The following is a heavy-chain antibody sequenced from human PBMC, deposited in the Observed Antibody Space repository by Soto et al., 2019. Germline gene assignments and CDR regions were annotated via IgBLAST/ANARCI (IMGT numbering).Heavy chain of an antibody. V-gene: IGHV5-51*01. J-gene: IGHJ4*02. Sequence: GEALKISCKGSGYSLTSYKIAGVRQMPGKGLEWMWIIFPGDSDARYSPSVQGQFTISADKSTSTAYLQLSSLKPSDTALYSCARPATYYEPLCPYYFDYWGQGPLVTVSS. CDR2: IFPGDSDA. D-gene: IGHD3-3*01. CDR1: GYSLTSYK. CDR3: ARPATYYEPLCPYYFDY.